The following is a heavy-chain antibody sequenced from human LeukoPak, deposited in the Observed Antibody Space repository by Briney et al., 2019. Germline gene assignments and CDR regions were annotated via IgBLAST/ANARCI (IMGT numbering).Heavy chain of an antibody. V-gene: IGHV3-11*01. CDR3: ATGGGDYGDYSGY. Sequence: PGGSLRLSCAASGFTFSDYYMSWLRQAPGKGLEWLSYITSSGATIYYADSIEGRFTVSRDNSKNSLYVQMNSLRAEDTAVYYCATGGGDYGDYSGYWGQGTLVTVSS. J-gene: IGHJ4*02. CDR2: ITSSGATI. CDR1: GFTFSDYY. D-gene: IGHD4-17*01.